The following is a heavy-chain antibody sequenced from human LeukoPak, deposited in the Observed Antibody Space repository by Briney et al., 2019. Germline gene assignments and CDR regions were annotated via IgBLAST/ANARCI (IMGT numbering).Heavy chain of an antibody. J-gene: IGHJ4*02. CDR2: IYHSGST. Sequence: PSETLSLTCAVSGGSISSSNWWSWVRQPPGKGLEWIGEIYHSGSTNYNPSLKSRVTISVDKSKNQFSLKLSSVTAADTAVYYCAYYGSGSPQTFDYWGQGTLVTVSS. CDR3: AYYGSGSPQTFDY. D-gene: IGHD3-10*01. V-gene: IGHV4-4*02. CDR1: GGSISSSNW.